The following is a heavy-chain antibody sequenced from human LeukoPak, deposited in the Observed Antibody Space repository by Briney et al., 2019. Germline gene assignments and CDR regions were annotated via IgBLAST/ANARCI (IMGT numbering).Heavy chain of an antibody. CDR2: IIPILGIA. V-gene: IGHV1-69*04. Sequence: VASVKVSCKASGGTFSSYAISWVRQAPGQGLEWMGRIIPILGIANYAQKFQGRVTITADKSTSTAYMELSSLRSEDTAVYYCARSLAAAGTLDYWGQGTLVTVSS. J-gene: IGHJ4*02. CDR1: GGTFSSYA. D-gene: IGHD6-13*01. CDR3: ARSLAAAGTLDY.